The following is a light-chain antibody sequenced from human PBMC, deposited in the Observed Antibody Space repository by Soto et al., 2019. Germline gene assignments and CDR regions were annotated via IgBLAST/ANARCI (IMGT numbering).Light chain of an antibody. Sequence: IVMTPSPATLSVSPGERATLSCRASHGISGNLAWYQQKPGQAPRLLIYDASTRATGIPARFSGSGSGTEFTLTISSLQSEDFAVYYCHQYNNWPPWTFGQGTKVDIK. CDR2: DAS. CDR1: HGISGN. V-gene: IGKV3-15*01. CDR3: HQYNNWPPWT. J-gene: IGKJ1*01.